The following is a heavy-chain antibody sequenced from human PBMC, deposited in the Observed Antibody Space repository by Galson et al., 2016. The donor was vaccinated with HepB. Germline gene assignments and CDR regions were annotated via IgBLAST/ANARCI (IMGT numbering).Heavy chain of an antibody. J-gene: IGHJ5*02. CDR1: GFTFRNYG. V-gene: IGHV3-30*18. D-gene: IGHD6-13*01. Sequence: SLRLSCAAPGFTFRNYGMHWVRQAPGQGLEWVAIISQDGSLKFYADSVKGRFTISRDNSKNTLYLQMNSLRPEDTAIYYCAKAMAAARTNWFDPWGQGVLVTVSS. CDR2: ISQDGSLK. CDR3: AKAMAAARTNWFDP.